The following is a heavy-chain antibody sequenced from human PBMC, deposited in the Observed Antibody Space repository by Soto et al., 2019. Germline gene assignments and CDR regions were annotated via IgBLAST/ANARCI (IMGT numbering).Heavy chain of an antibody. CDR2: ISLYIHNT. J-gene: IGHJ4*02. D-gene: IGHD3-10*01. CDR1: GYTFTSYG. V-gene: IGHV1-18*01. CDR3: ARGAFDYGSGSDYNSPFDY. Sequence: ASVKVSCKASGYTFTSYGISWVRQAPGQGLEWMGWISLYIHNTHYAQKFQGRVTMTTDTSTSTVFMELRSLRSDDAAVYYCARGAFDYGSGSDYNSPFDYWGQGTLVTVSS.